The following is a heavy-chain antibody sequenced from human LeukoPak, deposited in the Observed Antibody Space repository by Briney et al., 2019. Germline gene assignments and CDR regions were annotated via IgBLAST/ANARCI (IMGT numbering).Heavy chain of an antibody. CDR3: ARDLLGLEYYYGSGKAGYYGMDV. V-gene: IGHV3-30-3*01. CDR2: ISYDGSNK. D-gene: IGHD3-10*01. CDR1: GFTFSRYP. Sequence: GRSLRLSCSASGFTFSRYPMHWVRQAPGKGLEWVAVISYDGSNKYYADSVKGRFTISRDNSKNTLYLQMNSLRAEDTAVYYCARDLLGLEYYYGSGKAGYYGMDVWGQGTTVTVSS. J-gene: IGHJ6*02.